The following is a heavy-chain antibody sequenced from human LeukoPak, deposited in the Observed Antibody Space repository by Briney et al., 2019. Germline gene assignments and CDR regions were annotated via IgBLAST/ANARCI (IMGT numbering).Heavy chain of an antibody. V-gene: IGHV1-18*01. CDR1: GYTFTSYG. J-gene: IGHJ3*02. CDR3: ARHSYSSSWFSNDAFDI. CDR2: ISAYNGNT. Sequence: ASVKVSCKASGYTFTSYGISRVRQAPGQGLEWMGWISAYNGNTNYAQKLQGRVTMTTDTSTSTAYMELRSLRSDDTAVYYCARHSYSSSWFSNDAFDIWGQGTMVTVSS. D-gene: IGHD6-13*01.